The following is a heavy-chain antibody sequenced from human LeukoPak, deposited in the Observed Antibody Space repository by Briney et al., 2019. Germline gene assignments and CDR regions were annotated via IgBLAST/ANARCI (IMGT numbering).Heavy chain of an antibody. D-gene: IGHD3-3*01. CDR2: MNPNSGNT. V-gene: IGHV1-8*03. Sequence: ASVKVSCKASGYTFTSYDINWVRQATGQGLEWMGWMNPNSGNTGYAQKFQGRVTITRNTSISTAYMELSSLRSEDTSVYYCARARPYYDFWSGYSPWGQGTLVTVSS. J-gene: IGHJ5*02. CDR1: GYTFTSYD. CDR3: ARARPYYDFWSGYSP.